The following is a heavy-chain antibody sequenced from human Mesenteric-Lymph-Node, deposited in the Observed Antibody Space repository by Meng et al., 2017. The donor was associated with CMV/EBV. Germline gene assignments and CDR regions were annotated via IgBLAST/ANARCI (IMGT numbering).Heavy chain of an antibody. CDR1: GGSVSSGSHY. Sequence: SETLSLTCSVSGGSVSSGSHYWSWIRQTPGKGLEWLGYVYDIGSTRYNPSLKSRVTISVDTSKNQFSLKLSSVTAADTAVYYCARGIAARSSGVYWGQGTLVTVSS. CDR3: ARGIAARSSGVY. V-gene: IGHV4-61*01. CDR2: VYDIGST. D-gene: IGHD6-6*01. J-gene: IGHJ4*02.